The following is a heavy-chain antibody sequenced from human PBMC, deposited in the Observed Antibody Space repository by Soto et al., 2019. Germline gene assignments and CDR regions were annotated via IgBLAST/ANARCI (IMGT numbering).Heavy chain of an antibody. CDR2: IVVGSGRT. V-gene: IGHV1-58*01. Sequence: GASVKVSCKASGFTFSSSTVQWVRQAHGQRLEWIGWIVVGSGRTDYVEQLQERVTITRDMSTRTVYMELSSLRSDDTAVYYCAAGPHYGSGSSSYYYGMDVWGQGTTVTVSS. J-gene: IGHJ6*02. CDR1: GFTFSSST. CDR3: AAGPHYGSGSSSYYYGMDV. D-gene: IGHD3-10*01.